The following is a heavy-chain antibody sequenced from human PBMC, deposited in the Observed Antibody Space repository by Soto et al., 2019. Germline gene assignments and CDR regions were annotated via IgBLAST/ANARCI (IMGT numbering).Heavy chain of an antibody. Sequence: PGGSLRLSCAASGFTFSSYAMSWVRQASGKGLEWVSAISGSGGSTYYADSVKGRFTISRDNSKNTLYLQMNSLRAEDTAVYYCAKASVPYYDFWSGYYWGYYYYYGMDVWGQGTTGTVS. CDR3: AKASVPYYDFWSGYYWGYYYYYGMDV. CDR2: ISGSGGST. V-gene: IGHV3-23*01. D-gene: IGHD3-3*01. CDR1: GFTFSSYA. J-gene: IGHJ6*02.